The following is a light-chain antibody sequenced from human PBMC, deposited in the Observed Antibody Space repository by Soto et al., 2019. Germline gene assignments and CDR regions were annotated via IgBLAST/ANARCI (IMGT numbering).Light chain of an antibody. Sequence: EIQMIQFAAALSASVGDRVTITCRASQSVSRWLAWYQQKPGKAPKLLIYKASTLESGVPSRFSGSGSGTELTLAISSLQPDDSATYYCQQYNDNWTFCPGTKVDIK. CDR3: QQYNDNWT. J-gene: IGKJ1*01. CDR2: KAS. CDR1: QSVSRW. V-gene: IGKV1-5*03.